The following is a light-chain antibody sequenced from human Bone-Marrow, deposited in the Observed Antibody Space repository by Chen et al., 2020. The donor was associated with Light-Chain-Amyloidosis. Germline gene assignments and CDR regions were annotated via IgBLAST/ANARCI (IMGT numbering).Light chain of an antibody. CDR1: SSDVGGDNH. V-gene: IGLV2-14*01. CDR3: SSYTITNTLV. Sequence: QSALTQPASVSGSPGQSITISCTGTSSDVGGDNHVSWYQQHPDKAPKLMIYEVTNRPSWVPDRFSGSKSANTASLTISGLQTGDEADYFGSSYTITNTLVFGSGTRVTVL. J-gene: IGLJ1*01. CDR2: EVT.